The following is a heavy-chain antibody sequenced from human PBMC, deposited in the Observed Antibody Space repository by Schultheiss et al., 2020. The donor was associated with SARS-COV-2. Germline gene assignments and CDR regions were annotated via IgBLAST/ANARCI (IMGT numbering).Heavy chain of an antibody. V-gene: IGHV3-66*01. CDR1: GFTVSSNY. CDR2: IYSGGST. D-gene: IGHD3-9*01. CDR3: ARDREYYDILTGYLNPDYYYYYYGMDV. Sequence: GGSLRLSCAASGFTVSSNYMSWVRQAPGKGLEWVSVIYSGGSTYYADSVKGRFTISRDNSKNTLYLQMNSLRAEDTAVYYCARDREYYDILTGYLNPDYYYYYYGMDVWGQGTTVTVSS. J-gene: IGHJ6*02.